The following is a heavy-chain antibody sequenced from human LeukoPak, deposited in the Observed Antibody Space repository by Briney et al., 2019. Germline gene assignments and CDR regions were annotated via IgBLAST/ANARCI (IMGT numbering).Heavy chain of an antibody. Sequence: GESLKISCKASGYTFTGYYMHWVRQAPGQGLEWMGWINPNSGGTNYAQKFQGRVTMTRDTSISTAYMELSRLRSDDTAVYYCARTRGAMAFTDYWGQGTLVTVSS. CDR2: INPNSGGT. CDR3: ARTRGAMAFTDY. CDR1: GYTFTGYY. D-gene: IGHD3-10*01. J-gene: IGHJ4*02. V-gene: IGHV1-2*02.